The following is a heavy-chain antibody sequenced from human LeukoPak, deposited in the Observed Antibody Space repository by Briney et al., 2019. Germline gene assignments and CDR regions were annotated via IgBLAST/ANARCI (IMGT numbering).Heavy chain of an antibody. CDR1: GGSISSYY. D-gene: IGHD2/OR15-2a*01. V-gene: IGHV4-4*09. J-gene: IGHJ6*03. Sequence: SETLSLTCTVSGGSISSYYWSWIRQPPGKGLEWIGYIYTSGSTNYNPSLKSRVTISVDTSKNQFSLRLSSVTAADTAVYYCARLSSGRYYYYMDVWGKGTTVTVSS. CDR2: IYTSGST. CDR3: ARLSSGRYYYYMDV.